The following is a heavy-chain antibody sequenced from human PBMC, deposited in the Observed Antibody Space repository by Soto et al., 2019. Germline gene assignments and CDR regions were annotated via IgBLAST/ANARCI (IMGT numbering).Heavy chain of an antibody. V-gene: IGHV3-9*01. CDR3: AKDSQGVAAMDY. CDR1: GFTFDDYA. CDR2: ISWNSGSI. D-gene: IGHD2-15*01. J-gene: IGHJ4*02. Sequence: GGSLRLSCAASGFTFDDYAMHWVRQAPGKGLEWVSGISWNSGSIGYADSVKGRFTISRDNAKNSLYLQMNSLRAEDTALYYCAKDSQGVAAMDYWGQGTLVTVS.